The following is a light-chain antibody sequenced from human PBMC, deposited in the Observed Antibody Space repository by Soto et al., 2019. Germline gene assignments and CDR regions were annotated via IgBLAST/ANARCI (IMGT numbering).Light chain of an antibody. CDR2: EVS. CDR3: NAYTKSSNRV. CDR1: SSDVGASNY. J-gene: IGLJ1*01. Sequence: QSVLTQPASVSGSPGQSITISCTGTSSDVGASNYVSWYQQLPGKVPNLIIYEVSSRPSGVSDRFSGSKSGNTASLTISGLQAEDEGHYYCNAYTKSSNRVFGSGTKLTV. V-gene: IGLV2-14*01.